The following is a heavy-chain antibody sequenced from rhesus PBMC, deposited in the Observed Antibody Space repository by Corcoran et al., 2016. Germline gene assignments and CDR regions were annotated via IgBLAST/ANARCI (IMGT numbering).Heavy chain of an antibody. CDR1: GGSVSSSDW. J-gene: IGHJ4*01. CDR2: ISGSTGSP. CDR3: ARGGTVTFFDY. V-gene: IGHV4-65*01. D-gene: IGHD4-23*01. Sequence: QVQLQESGPGLVKPSETLSLTCAVSGGSVSSSDWWSWLRQPPGKGLEWIGYISGSTGSPYYNPSLKSRVTISTDKSKNQFSLKLSSVTAADTAVYDGARGGTVTFFDYWGQGVLVTVSS.